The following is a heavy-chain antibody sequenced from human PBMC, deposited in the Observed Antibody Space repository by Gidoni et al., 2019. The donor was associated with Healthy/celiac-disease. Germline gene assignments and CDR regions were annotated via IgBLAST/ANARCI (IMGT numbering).Heavy chain of an antibody. Sequence: QVQLQESGPGLVKPSQTLSLTCTVSGGSISSGDYYWSWIRQPPGKGREWIGYIYYSGSTYYNPSLKSRVTISVDTSKNQFSLKLSSVTAADTAVYYCARGGPERYSPVLLWFGESLNWFDPWGQGTLVTVSS. J-gene: IGHJ5*02. D-gene: IGHD3-10*01. CDR3: ARGGPERYSPVLLWFGESLNWFDP. CDR2: IYYSGST. V-gene: IGHV4-30-4*01. CDR1: GGSISSGDYY.